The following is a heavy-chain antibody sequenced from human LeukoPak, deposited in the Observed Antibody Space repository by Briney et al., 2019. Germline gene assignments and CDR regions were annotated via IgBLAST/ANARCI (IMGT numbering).Heavy chain of an antibody. Sequence: GGSLRLSCAASGFTFSSYAMSWVRQAPGKGLEWVSAISGSGGSTYYADSVKGRFTISRDNSKNTLYLQMNSLRAEDTAVYYCAKDGIADSSSWYKSRANRASYDYWGQGTLVTVSS. CDR1: GFTFSSYA. CDR2: ISGSGGST. CDR3: AKDGIADSSSWYKSRANRASYDY. D-gene: IGHD6-13*01. V-gene: IGHV3-23*01. J-gene: IGHJ4*02.